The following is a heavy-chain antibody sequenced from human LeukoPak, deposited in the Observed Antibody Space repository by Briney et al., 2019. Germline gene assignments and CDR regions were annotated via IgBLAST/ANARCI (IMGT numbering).Heavy chain of an antibody. D-gene: IGHD6-19*01. CDR1: GGSFSGYY. J-gene: IGHJ6*02. CDR3: ARRGSSGWYDYYGMDV. V-gene: IGHV4-34*01. CDR2: INHSGST. Sequence: SETLSLTCAVYGGSFSGYYWSWIRQPPGKGLEWIGEINHSGSTNYNPSLKSRVTISVDTSKNQFSLKLSSVTAADTAVYYCARRGSSGWYDYYGMDVWGQGTTVTVSS.